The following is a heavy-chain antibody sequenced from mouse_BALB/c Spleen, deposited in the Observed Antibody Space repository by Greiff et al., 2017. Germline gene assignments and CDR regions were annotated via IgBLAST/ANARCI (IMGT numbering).Heavy chain of an antibody. J-gene: IGHJ3*01. CDR1: GFTFSDYY. CDR2: ISDGGSYT. CDR3: ARGDGNAWFAY. Sequence: EVKLVESGGGLVKPGGSLKLSCAASGFTFSDYYMYWVRQTPEKRLEWVATISDGGSYTYYPDSVKGRFTISRDNAKNNLYLQMSSLKSEDTAMYYCARGDGNAWFAYWGQGTLVTVSA. D-gene: IGHD2-1*01. V-gene: IGHV5-4*02.